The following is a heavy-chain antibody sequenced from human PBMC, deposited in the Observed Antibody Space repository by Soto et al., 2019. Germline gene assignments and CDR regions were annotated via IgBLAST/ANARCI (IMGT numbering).Heavy chain of an antibody. V-gene: IGHV3-74*01. J-gene: IGHJ4*02. CDR3: VRGVGSGSYYY. CDR2: INTDGSTT. Sequence: GGSLRLSCAASGFTFSSYWMHWVRQAPGKGLVWVSRINTDGSTTNYADSVKGRFTISRDNAKNTLYLQMNSLRAEDMAVYYCVRGVGSGSYYYWGQGTLVTVSS. CDR1: GFTFSSYW. D-gene: IGHD3-10*01.